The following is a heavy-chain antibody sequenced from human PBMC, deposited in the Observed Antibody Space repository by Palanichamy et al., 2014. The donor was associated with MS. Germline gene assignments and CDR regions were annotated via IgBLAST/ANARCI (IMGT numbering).Heavy chain of an antibody. CDR1: GGSISSSSYY. J-gene: IGHJ4*02. D-gene: IGHD3-3*01. Sequence: QLQLQESGPGLVKPSETLSLTCTVSGGSISSSSYYWGWIRQPPGKGLEWIGSIYYSGSTYYNPSLKGRVTISVDTSKNQFSLKLSSVTAADTAVYYCARDSVESVLDYWGQGTLVTVSS. V-gene: IGHV4-39*07. CDR3: ARDSVESVLDY. CDR2: IYYSGST.